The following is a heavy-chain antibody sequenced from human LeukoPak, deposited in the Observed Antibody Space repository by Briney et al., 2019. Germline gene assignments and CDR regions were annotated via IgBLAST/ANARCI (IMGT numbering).Heavy chain of an antibody. CDR3: ARGPRLDSSGWYYGAFDI. V-gene: IGHV1-2*06. D-gene: IGHD6-19*01. CDR2: INPNSGGT. J-gene: IGHJ3*02. CDR1: GYTFTGYY. Sequence: ASVKVSCKASGYTFTGYYMHWVRQAPEQGLEWMGRINPNSGGTNYAQKFQGRVTMTRDTSISTAYMELSRLRSDDTAVYYCARGPRLDSSGWYYGAFDIWGQGTMVTVSS.